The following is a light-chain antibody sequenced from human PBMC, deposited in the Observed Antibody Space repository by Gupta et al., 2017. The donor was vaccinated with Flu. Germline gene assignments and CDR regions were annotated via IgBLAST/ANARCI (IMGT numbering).Light chain of an antibody. J-gene: IGLJ1*01. CDR3: AAWDDSLSGRRYV. V-gene: IGLV1-47*01. CDR1: RSNIGSNY. Sequence: QSVLTQPPSASGTPGQRVTISCSGSRSNIGSNYVYWYQQLPGTAPKLLIYRNNQRPSGVPDRFSGSKSGTSASLAISGLRSEDEADYYCAAWDDSLSGRRYVFGTGTKVTVL. CDR2: RNN.